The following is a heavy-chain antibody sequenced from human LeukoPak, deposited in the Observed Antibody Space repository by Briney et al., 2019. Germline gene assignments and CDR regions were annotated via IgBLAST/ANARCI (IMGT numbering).Heavy chain of an antibody. CDR2: ISASGDTT. Sequence: GGSLRLSCAASGFTFSSYSMNWVRQAPGKGLEWVSAISASGDTTYFAENLRGRFTISRDNSESTLYLQVDSLRAEDTAIYYCAKESLRGHSYGFDSWGQGTLVTVSS. CDR1: GFTFSSYS. CDR3: AKESLRGHSYGFDS. D-gene: IGHD5-18*01. V-gene: IGHV3-23*01. J-gene: IGHJ4*02.